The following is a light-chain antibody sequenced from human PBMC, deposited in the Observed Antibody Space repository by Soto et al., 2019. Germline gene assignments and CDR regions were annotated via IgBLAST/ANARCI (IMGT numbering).Light chain of an antibody. CDR3: QQRVNWPPLT. V-gene: IGKV3-11*01. CDR2: DAS. Sequence: EIVLTQSPGTLSLSPGERATLSCRASQSVSNNLAWYQQKPGQAPRLLIYDASNRATGVPARFSGSGSGTDFTLTISSLESEDFAVYYCQQRVNWPPLTFGGGARVEI. CDR1: QSVSNN. J-gene: IGKJ4*01.